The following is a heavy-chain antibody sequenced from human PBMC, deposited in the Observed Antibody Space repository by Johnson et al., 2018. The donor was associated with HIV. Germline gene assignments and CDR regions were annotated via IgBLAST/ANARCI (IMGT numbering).Heavy chain of an antibody. CDR1: GFTFSSYA. J-gene: IGHJ3*02. CDR3: AKEAGGSGSYSDAFDI. V-gene: IGHV3-23*04. CDR2: ISGSGGST. D-gene: IGHD1-26*01. Sequence: VQLVESGGGVVQPGRSLRLSCAASGFTFSSYAMSWVRQAPGKGLEWVSAISGSGGSTYYADSRKGRFTISRDNSKNTLHLQMNSLRAEDTAVYYCAKEAGGSGSYSDAFDIWGQGTMVTVSS.